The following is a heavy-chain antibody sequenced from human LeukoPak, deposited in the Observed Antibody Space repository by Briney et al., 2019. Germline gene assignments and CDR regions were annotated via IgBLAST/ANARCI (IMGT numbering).Heavy chain of an antibody. CDR1: GGSISSGGYY. J-gene: IGHJ5*02. Sequence: PSETLSLTCTVSGGSISSGGYYWNWIRQHPVKGLEWIGSIYYSGSTHSNPSLKSRLTISIDTSKNQFYLKLNSVTAADTALYYCARVWGINNWFDPWGQGTLVTVSS. V-gene: IGHV4-31*03. D-gene: IGHD3-16*01. CDR3: ARVWGINNWFDP. CDR2: IYYSGST.